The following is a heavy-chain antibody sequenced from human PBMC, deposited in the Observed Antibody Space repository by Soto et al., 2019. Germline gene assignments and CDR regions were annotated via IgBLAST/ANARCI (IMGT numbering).Heavy chain of an antibody. D-gene: IGHD1-7*01. CDR3: ASRDPGTTVDY. V-gene: IGHV4-4*02. CDR2: IYRTGST. J-gene: IGHJ4*02. Sequence: SETLSLTCAVSGGSFTSNNWWTWVRQPPGQGLEWIGEIYRTGSTNYNPSLKSRVTISLDKSENQFSLKVTSLTAADTAVYYCASRDPGTTVDYWGQGTLVTVSS. CDR1: GGSFTSNNW.